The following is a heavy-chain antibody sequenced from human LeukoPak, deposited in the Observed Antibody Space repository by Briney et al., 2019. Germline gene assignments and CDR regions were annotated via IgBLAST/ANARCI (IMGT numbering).Heavy chain of an antibody. J-gene: IGHJ4*02. Sequence: SETLSLTCTVSGRSISSSSYYWGWIRQPPGKGLEWIGSIYYSGKTYHSRSLKSRVTISVDTSKNQFSLKLSSVTAADTAVYYCASTRGYSYGGLDFWGQGTLVTVSS. CDR2: IYYSGKT. CDR1: GRSISSSSYY. V-gene: IGHV4-39*01. CDR3: ASTRGYSYGGLDF. D-gene: IGHD5-18*01.